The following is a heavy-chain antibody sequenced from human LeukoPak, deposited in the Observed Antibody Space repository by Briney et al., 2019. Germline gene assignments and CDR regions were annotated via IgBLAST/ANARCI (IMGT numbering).Heavy chain of an antibody. Sequence: ASVKVSCKASGYTFTSYGINWVRQAPGQGLEWMGWISANNGNTNYAQKLQGRVTMTTDTSTSTAYMELRSLRSDDTALYYCARVRVNYVWGGYPVDYWGQGTLVTVSS. CDR2: ISANNGNT. J-gene: IGHJ4*02. CDR3: ARVRVNYVWGGYPVDY. D-gene: IGHD3-16*02. V-gene: IGHV1-18*01. CDR1: GYTFTSYG.